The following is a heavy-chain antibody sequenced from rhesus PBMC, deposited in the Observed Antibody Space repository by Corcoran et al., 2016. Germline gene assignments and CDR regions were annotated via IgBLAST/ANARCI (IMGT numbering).Heavy chain of an antibody. CDR1: GFTFSSYG. J-gene: IGHJ3*01. CDR2: INSGGGSQ. CDR3: AKALPTYYNFWTGPFDF. D-gene: IGHD3-3*01. V-gene: IGHV3S5*01. Sequence: EVQLVETGGGLVQPGGSLKLSCAASGFTFSSYGMSWVRQAPGKGLEWVSAINSGGGSQYYPDSVKGRFTISRDNSKNTLSLQMNSLRAEDTAVYYCAKALPTYYNFWTGPFDFWGQGLRVTVSS.